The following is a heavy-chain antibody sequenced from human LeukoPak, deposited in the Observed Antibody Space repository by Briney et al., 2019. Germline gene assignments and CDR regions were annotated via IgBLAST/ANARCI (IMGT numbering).Heavy chain of an antibody. CDR3: AREDQYNTFDY. CDR2: IKEDGSEE. D-gene: IGHD1-1*01. Sequence: GGSLRLSCAASGFTFRNYWMSWARQSPGKGLEWVANIKEDGSEEQYVGSVMGRFTISRDNANKSLFLQMNSLRAEDAAVYYCAREDQYNTFDYWGQGTLVTVSS. J-gene: IGHJ4*02. V-gene: IGHV3-7*03. CDR1: GFTFRNYW.